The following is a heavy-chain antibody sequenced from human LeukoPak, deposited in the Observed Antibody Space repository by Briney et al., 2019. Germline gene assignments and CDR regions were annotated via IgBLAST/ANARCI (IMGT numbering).Heavy chain of an antibody. CDR2: IGGTGHFT. J-gene: IGHJ4*02. Sequence: GGSLRLSCVASGFTFSNYAMSWVRQAPGKGLEWVSGIGGTGHFTYYTDSVKGRFTVSRDNSKNTLYLQMNTLNAEDTAVYYCAKDILYSSSTDRWACDHWGQGTLVTVSS. V-gene: IGHV3-23*01. CDR3: AKDILYSSSTDRWACDH. CDR1: GFTFSNYA. D-gene: IGHD2-21*01.